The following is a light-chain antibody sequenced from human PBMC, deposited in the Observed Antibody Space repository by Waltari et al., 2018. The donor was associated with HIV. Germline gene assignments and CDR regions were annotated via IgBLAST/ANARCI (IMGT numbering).Light chain of an antibody. V-gene: IGLV1-40*01. CDR3: QSYDGSLGGYV. Sequence: SVLTQPPSVSGAPGQRVTISCTGTISNIGAGYDVHWYQQLPGPAPNLLIYGHTNRPSGVPDRFSGSKSGTSASLAITGLQAEDEADYYCQSYDGSLGGYVFGTGTAVTVL. CDR1: ISNIGAGYD. CDR2: GHT. J-gene: IGLJ1*01.